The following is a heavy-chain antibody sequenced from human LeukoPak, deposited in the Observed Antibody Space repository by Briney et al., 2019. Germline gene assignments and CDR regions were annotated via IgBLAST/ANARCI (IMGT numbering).Heavy chain of an antibody. D-gene: IGHD2-2*01. V-gene: IGHV4-38-2*01. J-gene: IGHJ4*02. Sequence: SETLSLTCAGSGYSISSGYYWGWIRQPPGKGLEWIGSIYHSGSTYYNPSLKSRVTISVDTSKNQFSLKLSSVTAADTAVYYCARLPRYCSSTSCYFDYFDYWGQGTLVTVSS. CDR1: GYSISSGYY. CDR3: ARLPRYCSSTSCYFDYFDY. CDR2: IYHSGST.